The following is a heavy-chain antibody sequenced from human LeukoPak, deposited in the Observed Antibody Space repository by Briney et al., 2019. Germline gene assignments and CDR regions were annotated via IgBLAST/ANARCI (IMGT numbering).Heavy chain of an antibody. CDR3: ARYCSSTSCLDY. CDR2: INHSGST. CDR1: GGSFSGYY. V-gene: IGHV4-34*01. J-gene: IGHJ4*02. Sequence: SETLSLTCAVYGGSFSGYYWSWIRQPPGKGLEWIGEINHSGSTNYNPSLESRVTISVDTSKNQFSLKLSSVTAADTAVYYCARYCSSTSCLDYWGQGTLVTVSS. D-gene: IGHD2-2*01.